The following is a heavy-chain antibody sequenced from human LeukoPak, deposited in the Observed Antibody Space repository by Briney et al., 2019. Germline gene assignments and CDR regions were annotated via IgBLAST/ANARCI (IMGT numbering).Heavy chain of an antibody. CDR3: ARDPRAEYFQH. Sequence: PGGSLRLSCSASGFTFSIYSINWVRQAPGKGLEWLSSISSGSSYIFYADSVRGRFTISRDNAKSSLYLQMNSLRAEDTAVYYCARDPRAEYFQHWGQGTLVTVSS. V-gene: IGHV3-21*01. CDR2: ISSGSSYI. CDR1: GFTFSIYS. J-gene: IGHJ1*01.